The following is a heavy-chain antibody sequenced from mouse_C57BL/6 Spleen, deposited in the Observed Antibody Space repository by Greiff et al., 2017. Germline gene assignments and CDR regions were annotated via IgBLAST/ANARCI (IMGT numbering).Heavy chain of an antibody. J-gene: IGHJ4*01. V-gene: IGHV1-53*01. CDR2: INPSNGGT. CDR3: ARDDGTAQAPYYYSMDY. Sequence: QVQLQQPGTDLVKPGASVKLSCKASGYTFTSYWMHWVKQRPGQGLEWIGNINPSNGGTNYNEKFKSKATLTVDKSSSTAYMQLSSLTSEDSAVXDCARDDGTAQAPYYYSMDYWGQGTSVTVSS. D-gene: IGHD3-2*02. CDR1: GYTFTSYW.